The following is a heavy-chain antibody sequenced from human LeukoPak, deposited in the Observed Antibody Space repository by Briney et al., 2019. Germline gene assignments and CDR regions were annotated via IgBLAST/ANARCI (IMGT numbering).Heavy chain of an antibody. Sequence: PGRSLRLSCAAFGFTFDDYAMHWVRQAAGKGLEWVSGISWNSGSIGYADSVKGRFTISRDNAKNSLYLQMNSLRAEDTALYYCAKSRVAARPDAFDIWGQGTMVTVSS. CDR3: AKSRVAARPDAFDI. CDR1: GFTFDDYA. D-gene: IGHD6-6*01. CDR2: ISWNSGSI. V-gene: IGHV3-9*01. J-gene: IGHJ3*02.